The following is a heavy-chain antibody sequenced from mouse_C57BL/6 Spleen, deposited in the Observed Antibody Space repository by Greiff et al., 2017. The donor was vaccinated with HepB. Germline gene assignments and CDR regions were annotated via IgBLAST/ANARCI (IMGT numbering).Heavy chain of an antibody. CDR3: ARETLYGSSLYAMDY. CDR2: ISDGGSYT. CDR1: GFTFSSYA. D-gene: IGHD1-1*01. V-gene: IGHV5-4*01. Sequence: EVKVVESGGGLVKPGGSLKLSCAASGFTFSSYAMSWVRQTPEKRLEWVATISDGGSYTYYPDNVKGRFTISRDNAKNNLYLQMSHLKSEDTAMYYCARETLYGSSLYAMDYWGQGTSVTVSS. J-gene: IGHJ4*01.